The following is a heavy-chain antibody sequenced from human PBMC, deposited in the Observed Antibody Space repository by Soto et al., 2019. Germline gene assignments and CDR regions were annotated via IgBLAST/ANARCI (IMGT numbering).Heavy chain of an antibody. V-gene: IGHV1-69*13. CDR2: IIPIFGTA. J-gene: IGHJ3*02. CDR3: AREGLGSYYYDSSGYPRMAFDI. Sequence: SVKVSCKASGGTFSSYAISWVRQAPGQGLEWMGGIIPIFGTANYAQKFQGRVTITADESTSTAYMELSSLRSEDTAVYYCAREGLGSYYYDSSGYPRMAFDIWGQGTMLTVSS. CDR1: GGTFSSYA. D-gene: IGHD3-22*01.